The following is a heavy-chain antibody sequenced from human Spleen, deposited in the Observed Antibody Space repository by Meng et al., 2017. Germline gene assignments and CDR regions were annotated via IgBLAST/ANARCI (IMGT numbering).Heavy chain of an antibody. Sequence: QGPPQASGPGVVKPAQTLSFTGTVSGGSIRRGGYCWRWIRQTPGKGLGWIGEINHRGSTNYNPSLESRATISVDTSQNNLTLKLSSVTAADSAVYYCARGPTTMAHDFDYWGQGTLVTVSS. CDR3: ARGPTTMAHDFDY. V-gene: IGHV4-30-4*07. CDR2: INHRGST. J-gene: IGHJ4*02. D-gene: IGHD4-11*01. CDR1: GGSIRRGGYC.